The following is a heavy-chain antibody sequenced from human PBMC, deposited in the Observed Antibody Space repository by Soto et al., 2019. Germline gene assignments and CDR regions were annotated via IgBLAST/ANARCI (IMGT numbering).Heavy chain of an antibody. J-gene: IGHJ4*02. CDR1: GFSFSDYE. CDR2: SSRSGSNI. V-gene: IGHV3-48*03. CDR3: ALGYYSKNFAY. D-gene: IGHD3-22*01. Sequence: EVQLVESGGGVVQPGGSLRLSCAASGFSFSDYEMNWVRQAPGKGLEWVSYSSRSGSNIEYADSVKGRFTISRDYAKTSLYLQMNSLRVEDTAVYYCALGYYSKNFAYWGQGTLVSVSS.